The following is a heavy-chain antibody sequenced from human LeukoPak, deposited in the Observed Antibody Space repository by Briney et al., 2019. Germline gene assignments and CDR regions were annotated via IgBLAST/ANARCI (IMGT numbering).Heavy chain of an antibody. D-gene: IGHD6-13*01. J-gene: IGHJ5*02. Sequence: ASVKVSCKASGYTFTGYYMHWVRQAPGQGLEWMGWMNPNSGNTGHAQKFQGRVTMTRNTSISTAYMELSSLRSEDTAVYYCYGDRIVAAGDNWFDPWGQGTLVTVSS. CDR2: MNPNSGNT. CDR1: GYTFTGYY. CDR3: YGDRIVAAGDNWFDP. V-gene: IGHV1-8*02.